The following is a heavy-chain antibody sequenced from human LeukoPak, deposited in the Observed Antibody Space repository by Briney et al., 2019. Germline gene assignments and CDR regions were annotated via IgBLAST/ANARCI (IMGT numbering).Heavy chain of an antibody. D-gene: IGHD5-18*01. V-gene: IGHV3-23*01. CDR1: GFTFSSYA. J-gene: IGHJ4*02. CDR3: AKDLEEIQLWFPLFDY. Sequence: GGSLRLSCAASGFTFSSYAMSWVRQAPGKGLEWVSAISGSGGSTYYADSVKSRFTISRDNSKNTLYLQMNSLRAEDTAVYYCAKDLEEIQLWFPLFDYWGQGTLVTVSS. CDR2: ISGSGGST.